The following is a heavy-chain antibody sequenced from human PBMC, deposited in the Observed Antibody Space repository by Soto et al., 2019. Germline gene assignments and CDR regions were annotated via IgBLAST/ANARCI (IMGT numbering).Heavy chain of an antibody. D-gene: IGHD5-12*01. V-gene: IGHV3-33*01. CDR3: ARDAQGHDGYGGGMDV. Sequence: QMQLVASGGGVVQPGRSLRLSCAASGFTFSYYGMHWVRQAPGKGLEWVAVIWPDGSKKYYVDSVKGRFAISRDNSKNSLYLQMNSLTVEDTAVYYCARDAQGHDGYGGGMDVWGQGITVTVSS. CDR2: IWPDGSKK. J-gene: IGHJ6*02. CDR1: GFTFSYYG.